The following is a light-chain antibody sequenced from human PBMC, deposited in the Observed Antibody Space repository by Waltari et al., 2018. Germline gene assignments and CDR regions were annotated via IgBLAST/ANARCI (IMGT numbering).Light chain of an antibody. CDR1: SSNLARYTL. CDR2: EGA. J-gene: IGLJ3*02. Sequence: QSALTQPASASGSPGQSSPIARTARSSNLARYTLVYWYQQHTSKPPKLIIYEGATRPSGVSNRFSGSKSGNTASLTISGLQAEDEADYYCCSYADNRVFGGGTKLTVL. CDR3: CSYADNRV. V-gene: IGLV2-23*01.